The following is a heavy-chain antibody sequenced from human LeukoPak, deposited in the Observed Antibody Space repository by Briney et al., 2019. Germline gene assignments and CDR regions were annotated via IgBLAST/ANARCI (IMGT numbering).Heavy chain of an antibody. D-gene: IGHD3-10*01. J-gene: IGHJ6*03. CDR3: RSVVRGVIPPYYYMDV. CDR1: GFTFSNAW. CDR2: IKSKTDGGTT. Sequence: GGSLRLSCAASGFTFSNAWMSWVRQAPGKGLEWVGRIKSKTDGGTTDYAAPVKGRFTISRDDSKNTLYLQMNSLKTEGTAVYYCRSVVRGVIPPYYYMDVWGKGTTVTVSS. V-gene: IGHV3-15*01.